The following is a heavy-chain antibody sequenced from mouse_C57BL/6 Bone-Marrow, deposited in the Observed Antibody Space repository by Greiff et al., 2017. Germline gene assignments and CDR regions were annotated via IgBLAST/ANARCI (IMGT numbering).Heavy chain of an antibody. CDR2: IWSGGST. V-gene: IGHV2-2*01. D-gene: IGHD1-1*01. Sequence: QVQLKESGPGLVQPSQSLSITCTVSGFSLTSYGVHWVRQSPGKGLEWLGVIWSGGSTDYNAAFISRLSISKDNSKSQVFFKMNSLQADDTAIYYCARKGATVVATGAMDYWGQGTSVTVSS. J-gene: IGHJ4*01. CDR3: ARKGATVVATGAMDY. CDR1: GFSLTSYG.